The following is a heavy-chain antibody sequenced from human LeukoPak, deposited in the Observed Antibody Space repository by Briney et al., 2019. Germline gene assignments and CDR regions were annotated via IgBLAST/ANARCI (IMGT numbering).Heavy chain of an antibody. V-gene: IGHV4-59*01. CDR2: IYYSGST. Sequence: SETLSLTCIVSGGSISSYYWSWIRQPPGKGLEWIGDIYYSGSTNNNPSLKSRVSLSVDTSKNQFSLKLSSVTAADTAVYYCSSRYGPYFDYWGQGTLVTVSS. CDR3: SSRYGPYFDY. D-gene: IGHD1-14*01. CDR1: GGSISSYY. J-gene: IGHJ4*02.